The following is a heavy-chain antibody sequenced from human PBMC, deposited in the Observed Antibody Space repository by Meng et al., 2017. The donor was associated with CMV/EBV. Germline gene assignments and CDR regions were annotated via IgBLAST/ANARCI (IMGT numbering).Heavy chain of an antibody. Sequence: GGSLRLSCAASGFTFSDYYMSWIRQAPGKGLEWVSYISSSGSTIYYADSVKGRFTISRDNSKNTLYLQMNSLRAEDTAVYYCAKVSSGGCGGDCYSYYYYGMDVWGQGTTVTVSS. CDR3: AKVSSGGCGGDCYSYYYYGMDV. CDR1: GFTFSDYY. J-gene: IGHJ6*02. V-gene: IGHV3-11*04. CDR2: ISSSGSTI. D-gene: IGHD2-21*01.